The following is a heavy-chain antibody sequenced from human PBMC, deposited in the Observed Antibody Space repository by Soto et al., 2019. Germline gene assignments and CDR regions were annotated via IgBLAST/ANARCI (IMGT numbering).Heavy chain of an antibody. CDR1: GFTFSSYA. CDR2: ISGSGGST. CDR3: AKRTVGWYFDL. J-gene: IGHJ2*01. Sequence: EVQLLESGGGLVQPGGSLRLSCAASGFTFSSYAMSWVRQAPGRGLEWVSVISGSGGSTYSADSVKGRFTISRDNSKNTLYLQMNSLRAEDTAVYYCAKRTVGWYFDLWGRGTLVTVSS. D-gene: IGHD4-17*01. V-gene: IGHV3-23*01.